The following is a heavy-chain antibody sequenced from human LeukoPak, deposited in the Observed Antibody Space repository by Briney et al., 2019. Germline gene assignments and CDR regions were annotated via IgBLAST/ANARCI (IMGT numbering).Heavy chain of an antibody. D-gene: IGHD6-13*01. CDR1: GFTFTSSA. Sequence: SVKVSCKASGFTFTSSAVQWVRQPRGQRLEWIGWIVVGSGNTNYAQKFQERVTITRDMSTSTAYMELSSLRSEDTAVYYCAADGIAAADYYYYYGIDFWGQGSPVTVSS. CDR3: AADGIAAADYYYYYGIDF. V-gene: IGHV1-58*01. J-gene: IGHJ6*02. CDR2: IVVGSGNT.